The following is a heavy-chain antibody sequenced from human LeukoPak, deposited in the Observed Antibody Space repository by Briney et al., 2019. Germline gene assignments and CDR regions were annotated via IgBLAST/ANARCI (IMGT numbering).Heavy chain of an antibody. CDR2: ISYDGSNK. D-gene: IGHD6-19*01. V-gene: IGHV3-30*18. CDR3: AKDGLVLAVAGTGAFDI. CDR1: GFTFSSYG. J-gene: IGHJ3*02. Sequence: GGSLRLSCAASGFTFSSYGMHWVRQAPGKGLEWVAVISYDGSNKYYADSVKGRFTISRDNSKNTLYLQMNSLRAEDTAVYYCAKDGLVLAVAGTGAFDIWGQGTIVTVSS.